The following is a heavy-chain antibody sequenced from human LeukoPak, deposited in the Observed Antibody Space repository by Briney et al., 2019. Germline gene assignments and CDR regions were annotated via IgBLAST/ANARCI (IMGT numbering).Heavy chain of an antibody. CDR3: ARDPSQIPVEMTKSDY. CDR2: ISSSGTTI. J-gene: IGHJ4*02. CDR1: GFTFSSYE. V-gene: IGHV3-48*03. Sequence: GGSLRLSCAASGFTFSSYEMNWVRQAPGKGLEWVSYISSSGTTIYYADSVKGRFTISRDNAKNSLYLQMNSLRVEDTAVYYCARDPSQIPVEMTKSDYWGQGTLVTVSS. D-gene: IGHD5-24*01.